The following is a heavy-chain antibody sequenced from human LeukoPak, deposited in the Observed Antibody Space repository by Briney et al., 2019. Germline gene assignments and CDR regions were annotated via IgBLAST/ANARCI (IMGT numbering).Heavy chain of an antibody. D-gene: IGHD1-26*01. CDR2: ISPYTTKT. CDR3: AREGGVGPTAPPDYYSYQMDV. V-gene: IGHV1-18*01. J-gene: IGHJ6*03. CDR1: GYTFISYG. Sequence: ASVKVSCKASGYTFISYGITWVRQAPGQGLEWMGWISPYTTKTNYAQSLQDRVTMTTDTSTSTAYMELRSLRSDDTAVYYCAREGGVGPTAPPDYYSYQMDVWGKGTTVTVSS.